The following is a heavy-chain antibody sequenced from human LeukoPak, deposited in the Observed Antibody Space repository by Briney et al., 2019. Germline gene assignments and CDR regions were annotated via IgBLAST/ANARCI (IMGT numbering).Heavy chain of an antibody. D-gene: IGHD2-21*02. J-gene: IGHJ4*02. CDR3: AREGIHCGGDCYSDH. CDR1: GGTFSSYA. V-gene: IGHV1-69*06. Sequence: SVKVSCKASGGTFSSYAISWVRQAPGQGLEWMGGIIPIFGTANYAQKFQGRVTITADKSTSTAYMELRSLRSEDTAVYYCAREGIHCGGDCYSDHWGQGPLVTVPS. CDR2: IIPIFGTA.